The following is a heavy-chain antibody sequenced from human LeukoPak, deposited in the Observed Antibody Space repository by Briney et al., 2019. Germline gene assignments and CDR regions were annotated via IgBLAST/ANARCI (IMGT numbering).Heavy chain of an antibody. J-gene: IGHJ4*02. CDR1: GGSFSGYY. V-gene: IGHV4-34*01. D-gene: IGHD6-13*01. CDR2: INHSGST. CDR3: ARHSWYSSSCPLDY. Sequence: KTSETLSLTCAVYGGSFSGYYWSWIRQPPGKGLEWIGEINHSGSTNYNPSLKSRVTISVDTSKNQFSLKLSSVTAADTAVYYCARHSWYSSSCPLDYWGQGTLVTVSS.